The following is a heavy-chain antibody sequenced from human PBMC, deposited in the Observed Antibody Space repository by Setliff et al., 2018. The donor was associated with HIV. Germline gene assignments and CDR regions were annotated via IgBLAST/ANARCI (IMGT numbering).Heavy chain of an antibody. J-gene: IGHJ6*02. V-gene: IGHV4-59*01. Sequence: PSETLSLTCTVSGGSISSDYWSWIRQPPGKGLEWIGYIYYSGSTNYNPSLKSRVTISVATSKNQFSLKLNSVTTADTAVYYCARSRTSSGYYGVTGYGMDVWGQGTTVT. CDR1: GGSISSDY. D-gene: IGHD3-22*01. CDR3: ARSRTSSGYYGVTGYGMDV. CDR2: IYYSGST.